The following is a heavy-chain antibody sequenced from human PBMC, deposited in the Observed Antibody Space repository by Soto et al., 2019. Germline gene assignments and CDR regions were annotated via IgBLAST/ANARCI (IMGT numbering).Heavy chain of an antibody. D-gene: IGHD2-2*01. CDR3: AREGLVLVPTTVNSDYYYYAMDV. V-gene: IGHV1-69*13. J-gene: IGHJ6*02. CDR1: GGTFSSYA. CDR2: IIPRSATS. Sequence: ASVKVSCKASGGTFSSYAISWVRQAPGQGLEWMGGIIPRSATSNYAQKFQGRVTITADESTNTAYMELSSLRSEDTAVYYCAREGLVLVPTTVNSDYYYYAMDVWGQGTTVTVSS.